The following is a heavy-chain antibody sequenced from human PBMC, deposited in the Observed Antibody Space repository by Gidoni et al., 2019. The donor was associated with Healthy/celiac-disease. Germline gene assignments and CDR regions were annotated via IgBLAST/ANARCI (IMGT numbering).Heavy chain of an antibody. J-gene: IGHJ6*02. Sequence: QVQLVGSGGGVVQPGRSLRLSCSASGFTFSSYGMHWVRQAPGKGLEWVAVISYDGSNKYYADSVKGRFTISRDNSKNTLYLQMNSLRAEDTAVYYCAKDLPRNTEWLLFDYYYGMDVWGQGTTVTVSS. CDR2: ISYDGSNK. CDR1: GFTFSSYG. V-gene: IGHV3-30*18. D-gene: IGHD3-3*01. CDR3: AKDLPRNTEWLLFDYYYGMDV.